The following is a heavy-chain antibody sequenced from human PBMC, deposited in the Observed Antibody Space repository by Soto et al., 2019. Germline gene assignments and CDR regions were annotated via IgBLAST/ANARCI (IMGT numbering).Heavy chain of an antibody. J-gene: IGHJ1*01. Sequence: VASVKVSCKSSGYTFTDYGITWVRQAPGQGLEWMGWINTYKGNINYAQRLQGRVTMTTDTSTSTAYMELSSLRSEDTAVYYCARHEYSSSAAEHPIPDHFQPWGQGTLVTVSS. CDR3: ARHEYSSSAAEHPIPDHFQP. CDR2: INTYKGNI. CDR1: GYTFTDYG. V-gene: IGHV1-18*01. D-gene: IGHD6-13*01.